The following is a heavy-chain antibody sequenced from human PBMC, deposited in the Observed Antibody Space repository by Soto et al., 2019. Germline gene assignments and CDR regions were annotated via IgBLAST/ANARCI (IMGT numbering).Heavy chain of an antibody. Sequence: SVKVSCKASGFTFTSSAVQWVRQARGQRLEWIGWIVVGSGNTNYAQKFQERVTITRDMSTSTAYMELSSLRSEDTAVYYCAADGSSMIAVPSLLESWGQGTLVTVSS. D-gene: IGHD3-22*01. V-gene: IGHV1-58*01. CDR2: IVVGSGNT. CDR1: GFTFTSSA. J-gene: IGHJ4*02. CDR3: AADGSSMIAVPSLLES.